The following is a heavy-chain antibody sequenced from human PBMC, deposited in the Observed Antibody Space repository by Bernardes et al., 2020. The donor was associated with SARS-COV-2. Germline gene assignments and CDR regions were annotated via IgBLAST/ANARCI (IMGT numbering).Heavy chain of an antibody. CDR2: ISGSGGTA. CDR3: AKDEASSGWLPVGGTFNF. Sequence: GRSLRLSCATSGFTFSTYAMSWVRQAPGEGLEWVSGISGSGGTADYADSVKGRFIISRDNSKNTLYLQMNSLRADDTAVYYCAKDEASSGWLPVGGTFNFWGKGTLVTVSS. J-gene: IGHJ3*01. CDR1: GFTFSTYA. V-gene: IGHV3-23*01. D-gene: IGHD6-19*01.